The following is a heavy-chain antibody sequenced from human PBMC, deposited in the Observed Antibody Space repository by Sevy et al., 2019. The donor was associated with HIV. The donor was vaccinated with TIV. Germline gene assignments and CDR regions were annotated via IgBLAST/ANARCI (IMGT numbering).Heavy chain of an antibody. CDR2: INAGNGNT. Sequence: ASVKVSCKASGYTFTSYAMHWVRQAPGQRLEWMGWINAGNGNTKYSQMFQGRVTITRDISASTAYMELSSLRSEDTAVYYCARSRLITMIVVGFDYWGQGTLVTVSS. CDR3: ARSRLITMIVVGFDY. CDR1: GYTFTSYA. V-gene: IGHV1-3*01. D-gene: IGHD3-22*01. J-gene: IGHJ4*02.